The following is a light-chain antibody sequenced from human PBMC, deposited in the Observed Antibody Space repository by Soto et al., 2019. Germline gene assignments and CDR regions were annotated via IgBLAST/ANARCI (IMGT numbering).Light chain of an antibody. CDR2: DVS. V-gene: IGLV2-14*01. J-gene: IGLJ2*01. CDR1: RSDVGNYNY. CDR3: SSYTTTGALVV. Sequence: QSALTQPASVSGSPGQSITISCTGTRSDVGNYNYVSWYQQHPGEAPKLIIFDVSDRPSGVSNRFSGSKSDNTASLTISGLQAEDEAYYYCSSYTTTGALVVFGGATKVSVL.